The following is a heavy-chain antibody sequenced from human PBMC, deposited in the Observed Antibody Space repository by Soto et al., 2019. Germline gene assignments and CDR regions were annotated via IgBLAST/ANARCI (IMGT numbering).Heavy chain of an antibody. CDR1: GYSFTGYW. V-gene: IGHV5-51*01. Sequence: GESLKISCKGSGYSFTGYWIGWVRQMPGKGLEWMGIIYPGDSDTRYSPSFQGQVTISADKSISTAYLQWSSLKASDTAMYYCARHGDIVVVPAATAVGYYYGMDVWGQGTTVTVS. CDR2: IYPGDSDT. J-gene: IGHJ6*02. CDR3: ARHGDIVVVPAATAVGYYYGMDV. D-gene: IGHD2-2*01.